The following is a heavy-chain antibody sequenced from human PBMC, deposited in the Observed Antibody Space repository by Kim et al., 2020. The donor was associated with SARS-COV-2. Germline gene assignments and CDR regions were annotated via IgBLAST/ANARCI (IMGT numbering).Heavy chain of an antibody. D-gene: IGHD2-15*01. Sequence: SETLSLTCTVSGGSISSGGYYWSWIRQHPGKGLEWIGYIYYSGSTYYNPSLKSRVTISVDTSKNQFSLKLSSVTAADTAVYYCARAFPFQYCSGGSCYISNPYYYGMDVWGQGTTVTVSS. CDR3: ARAFPFQYCSGGSCYISNPYYYGMDV. V-gene: IGHV4-31*03. J-gene: IGHJ6*02. CDR2: IYYSGST. CDR1: GGSISSGGYY.